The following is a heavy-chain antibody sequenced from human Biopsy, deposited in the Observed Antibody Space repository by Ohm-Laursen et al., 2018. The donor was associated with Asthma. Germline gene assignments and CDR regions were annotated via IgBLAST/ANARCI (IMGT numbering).Heavy chain of an antibody. CDR2: IKHDGTER. CDR3: ARHDHRWDTYADF. D-gene: IGHD2-2*01. CDR1: GFTFGDYW. J-gene: IGHJ4*02. Sequence: SLRLSCAASGFTFGDYWMSWVRQVPGKGLEWVANIKHDGTERNHVDSLKGRFTISRDNAKNSLYLQMNSLRAEDTAVYYCARHDHRWDTYADFWGQGTLVTVSS. V-gene: IGHV3-7*01.